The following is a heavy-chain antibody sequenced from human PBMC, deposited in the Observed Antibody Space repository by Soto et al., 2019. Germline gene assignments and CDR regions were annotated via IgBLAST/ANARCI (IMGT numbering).Heavy chain of an antibody. D-gene: IGHD3-22*01. CDR3: ARGQFDDSSGGFDY. CDR2: IWYDGSNK. Sequence: QVQLVESGGGVVQPGRSLRLSCAASGFTFSSYGMHWVRQAPGKGLEWVATIWYDGSNKYYADFVKGRFTISRDDSKNTLYLHMNSLRAEDTAVYYWARGQFDDSSGGFDYWGQGTLVTVSS. J-gene: IGHJ4*02. V-gene: IGHV3-33*01. CDR1: GFTFSSYG.